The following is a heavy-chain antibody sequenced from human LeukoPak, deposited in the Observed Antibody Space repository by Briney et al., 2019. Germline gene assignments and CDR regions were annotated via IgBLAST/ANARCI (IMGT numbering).Heavy chain of an antibody. Sequence: GGSLRLSCAASGFTVSSNYMSWVRQAPGKGLVWVSRINTDGSSTSYADSVKGRFTISRDNAKNTLYLQMNSLRAEDTAVYYCARGAVTGGGYVFFWGQGTLVTVSS. CDR3: ARGAVTGGGYVFF. V-gene: IGHV3-74*01. CDR1: GFTVSSNY. D-gene: IGHD5-12*01. J-gene: IGHJ4*02. CDR2: INTDGSST.